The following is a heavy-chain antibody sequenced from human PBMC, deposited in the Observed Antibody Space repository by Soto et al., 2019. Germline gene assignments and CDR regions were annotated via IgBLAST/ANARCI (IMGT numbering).Heavy chain of an antibody. CDR2: ISGSGGST. CDR3: AKGIQLWSPSYYFDH. V-gene: IGHV3-23*01. CDR1: GFTFSSYA. Sequence: GGSLRLSCAASGFTFSSYAMSWVRQAPGKGLEWVSAISGSGGSTYYADSVKGRFTISRDNSKNTLYLQMNSLRAEDTAVYYCAKGIQLWSPSYYFDHWRQRTLVTVTS. J-gene: IGHJ4*02. D-gene: IGHD5-18*01.